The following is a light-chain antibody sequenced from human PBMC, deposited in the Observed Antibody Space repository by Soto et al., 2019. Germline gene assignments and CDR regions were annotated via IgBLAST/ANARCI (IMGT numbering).Light chain of an antibody. J-gene: IGKJ3*01. CDR2: AAS. Sequence: AIRMTQSPSSFSASTGDRVTITCRASQGISSYLAWYQQKPGKAPKLLIYAASTLQSGVPSRFSGSGSGTDFTLTSSCLQSEDFATYYCQQYYSDPLTFGPGTKVDIK. CDR3: QQYYSDPLT. CDR1: QGISSY. V-gene: IGKV1-8*01.